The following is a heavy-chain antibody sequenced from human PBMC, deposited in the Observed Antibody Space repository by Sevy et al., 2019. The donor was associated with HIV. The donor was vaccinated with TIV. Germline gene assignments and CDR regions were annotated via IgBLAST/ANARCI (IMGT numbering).Heavy chain of an antibody. D-gene: IGHD3-22*01. J-gene: IGHJ3*02. CDR1: GFTFSSYW. Sequence: GSLRLSCAASGFTFSSYWMSWVRQAPGKGLEWVSNIKQDGSEKYYVGSVKGRFTISRDNAKNSLYLQMNSLRAEDTAVYYCARDWGDYYDSSGYTGAFDIWGQGTMVTVSS. CDR3: ARDWGDYYDSSGYTGAFDI. CDR2: IKQDGSEK. V-gene: IGHV3-7*01.